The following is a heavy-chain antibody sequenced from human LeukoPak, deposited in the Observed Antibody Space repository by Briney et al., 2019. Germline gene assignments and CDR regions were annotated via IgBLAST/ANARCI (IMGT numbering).Heavy chain of an antibody. J-gene: IGHJ4*02. CDR3: ARGPIAVDTAGFDY. CDR2: IYTSGST. Sequence: SETLSLTCTVSGPSMSTNYWRWIRQPAGKGLEWIGRIYTSGSTNYNPSLKSRVTMSVASSKNQFSLKLSYVTTAPSAVYYCARGPIAVDTAGFDYWGQGTLVTVSS. V-gene: IGHV4-4*07. CDR1: GPSMSTNY. D-gene: IGHD5-18*01.